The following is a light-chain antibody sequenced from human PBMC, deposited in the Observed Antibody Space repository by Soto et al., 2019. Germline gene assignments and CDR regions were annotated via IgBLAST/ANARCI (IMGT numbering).Light chain of an antibody. CDR1: QGVSSY. Sequence: IQLTQSPSSLSASVGDRVTITCRASQGVSSYLAWYQQKPGKAPNLLIYVTSTLQSGVPSRFSGSGSGTDFPPTISSLQPEDFATYYCQQHNSYPLTFGGGTKVDIK. J-gene: IGKJ4*01. CDR3: QQHNSYPLT. CDR2: VTS. V-gene: IGKV1-9*01.